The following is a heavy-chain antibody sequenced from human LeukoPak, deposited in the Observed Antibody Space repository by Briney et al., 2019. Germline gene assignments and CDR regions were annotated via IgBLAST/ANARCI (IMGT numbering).Heavy chain of an antibody. Sequence: GGSLRLSCGASELAFKNVWMSWVRQAPGKGLEWVGRIKSKTDGGTTDYAAPVKGRFTISRDDSKNTLYLQMNSLKTEDTAVYYCTTRRDYGDHYYFDYWGQGTLVTVSS. D-gene: IGHD4-17*01. CDR2: IKSKTDGGTT. CDR3: TTRRDYGDHYYFDY. J-gene: IGHJ4*02. V-gene: IGHV3-15*01. CDR1: ELAFKNVW.